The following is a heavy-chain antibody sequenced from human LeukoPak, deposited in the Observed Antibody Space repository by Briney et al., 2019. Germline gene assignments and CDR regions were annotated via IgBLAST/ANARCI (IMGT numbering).Heavy chain of an antibody. J-gene: IGHJ6*03. V-gene: IGHV1-18*01. CDR1: GYTFTSYG. D-gene: IGHD3-10*01. Sequence: ASVKGSCKASGYTFTSYGISWVRQAPGQGLEWMGWISAYNGNTNYAQKLQGRVTMTTDTSTSTAYMELRSLRSDDTAVYYCARYGSGSYDYYYYMDVWGKGTTVTISS. CDR3: ARYGSGSYDYYYYMDV. CDR2: ISAYNGNT.